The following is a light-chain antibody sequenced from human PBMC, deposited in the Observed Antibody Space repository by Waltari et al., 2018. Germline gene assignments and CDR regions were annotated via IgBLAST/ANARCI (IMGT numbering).Light chain of an antibody. CDR3: SSYAGSINWV. V-gene: IGLV2-8*01. CDR2: EVS. CDR1: SSDVGGYNY. Sequence: QSALTQPPSASGSPGQSVTISCTGTSSDVGGYNYVSWYQQHPVKAPQLMLYEVSKRPSGVPDRFSGSKSGNTASLTVSGLQAEDEADYYCSSYAGSINWVFGGGTKLTVL. J-gene: IGLJ3*02.